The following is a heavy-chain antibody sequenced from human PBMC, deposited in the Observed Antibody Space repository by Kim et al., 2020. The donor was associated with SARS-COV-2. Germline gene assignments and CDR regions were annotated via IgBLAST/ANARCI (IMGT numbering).Heavy chain of an antibody. CDR3: ARDSPHYPYVWGSYRLDAFDI. Sequence: SVKVSCKASGGTFSSYAISWVRQAPGQGLEWMGGIIPIFGTANYAQKFQGRVTITADESTSTAYMELSSLRSEDTAVYYCARDSPHYPYVWGSYRLDAFDIWGQGTMVTVSS. V-gene: IGHV1-69*13. CDR2: IIPIFGTA. D-gene: IGHD3-16*02. J-gene: IGHJ3*02. CDR1: GGTFSSYA.